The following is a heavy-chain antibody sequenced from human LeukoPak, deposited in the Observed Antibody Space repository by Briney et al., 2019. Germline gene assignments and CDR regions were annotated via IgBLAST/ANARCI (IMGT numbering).Heavy chain of an antibody. J-gene: IGHJ6*02. V-gene: IGHV3-9*01. CDR1: GFSFEDYG. CDR2: ISWNGGST. D-gene: IGHD1-26*01. CDR3: AKHMRATNTYYFYGLDV. Sequence: GGSLRLSCAATGFSFEDYGMHWVRQPPGKGLEWVSGISWNGGSTDYADSVKGRFTISRDNAKNSLYLQLSSLRPEDTALYYCAKHMRATNTYYFYGLDVWGQGTTVTVYS.